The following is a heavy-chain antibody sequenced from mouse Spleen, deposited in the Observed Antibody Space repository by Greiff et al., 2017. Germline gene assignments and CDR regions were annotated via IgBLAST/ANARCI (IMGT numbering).Heavy chain of an antibody. CDR2: ISGGGSYT. V-gene: IGHV5-9-2*01. CDR1: GFTFSSYG. Sequence: EVKLVESGGGLVKPGGSLKLSCAASGFTFSSYGMSWVRQTPEKRLEWVATISGGGSYTYYPDSVKGRFTISRDNAKNNLYLQMSSLRSEDTALYYCARHGVSYAMDYWGQGTSVTVSS. CDR3: ARHGVSYAMDY. J-gene: IGHJ4*01.